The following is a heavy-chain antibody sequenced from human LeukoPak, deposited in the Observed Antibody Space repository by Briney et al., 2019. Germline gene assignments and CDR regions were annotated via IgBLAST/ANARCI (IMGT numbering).Heavy chain of an antibody. CDR3: ARVGCSSTSCYSGFDP. V-gene: IGHV1-46*01. J-gene: IGHJ5*02. CDR1: GYTLTSYY. D-gene: IGHD2-2*02. Sequence: ASVKVSCKASGYTLTSYYMHWVRQAPGQGLEWMGIINPSGGSTSYAQKFQGRVTMTRDMSTSTVYMELSSLRSEDTAVYYCARVGCSSTSCYSGFDPWGQGTLVTVSS. CDR2: INPSGGST.